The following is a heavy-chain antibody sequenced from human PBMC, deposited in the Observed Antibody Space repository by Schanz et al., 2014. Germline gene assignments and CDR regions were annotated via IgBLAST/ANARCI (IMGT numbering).Heavy chain of an antibody. D-gene: IGHD3-9*01. V-gene: IGHV1-18*01. Sequence: QDQLLQSGAAVKKPGSSVRVSCKASGGTLDTYKIAWVRQVPGQGLEWMGWISAYNGNTKYPQKLQGRVTMTTDTSTSTAYMALTDLRSDDTAVYYCAKAEYDILTDSYSRLDPWGQGTLVTVSS. CDR1: GGTLDTYK. CDR3: AKAEYDILTDSYSRLDP. CDR2: ISAYNGNT. J-gene: IGHJ5*02.